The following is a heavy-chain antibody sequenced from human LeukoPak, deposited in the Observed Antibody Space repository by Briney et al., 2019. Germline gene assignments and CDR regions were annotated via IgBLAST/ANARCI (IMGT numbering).Heavy chain of an antibody. CDR1: SGSINSYY. CDR3: GRQGYTASYYFLDL. J-gene: IGHJ4*02. Sequence: SETLSLTCTVSSGSINSYYWGWVRQPPGKGLEWIGRIYTTGATQYNPSLERRVSMSIDTSTNQFSLNLRSMTAADTAVYYCGRQGYTASYYFLDLWSQGTLVAVS. V-gene: IGHV4-4*07. D-gene: IGHD1-26*01. CDR2: IYTTGAT.